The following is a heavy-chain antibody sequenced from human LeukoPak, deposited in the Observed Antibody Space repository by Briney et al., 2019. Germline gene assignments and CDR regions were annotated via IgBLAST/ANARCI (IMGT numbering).Heavy chain of an antibody. CDR1: GFTFSSYW. V-gene: IGHV3-7*01. D-gene: IGHD4-17*01. CDR3: ARERGDYRFDY. Sequence: GGSLRLSCAASGFTFSSYWMSWIRQAPGKGLEWVANIKQDGSEKYYVDSVKGRFTISRDNAKNSLYLQMNSLRAEDTAVYYCARERGDYRFDYWGQGTLVTVSS. CDR2: IKQDGSEK. J-gene: IGHJ4*02.